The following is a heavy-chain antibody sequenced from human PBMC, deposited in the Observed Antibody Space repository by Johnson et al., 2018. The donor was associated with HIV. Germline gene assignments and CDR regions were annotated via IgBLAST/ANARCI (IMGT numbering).Heavy chain of an antibody. J-gene: IGHJ3*02. Sequence: VQLVESGGGVVRPGGSLRLSCAASRFTFYDYGMTWVRQAPGKGLEWVSGINWNGGSTGYADSVKGRFTISRDNAKNSLYLQMNSLRAEDTALYYGEKVIHITPTGTKDTHDAFDIWGQGTMVIVSS. CDR2: INWNGGST. V-gene: IGHV3-20*04. D-gene: IGHD1-1*01. CDR3: EKVIHITPTGTKDTHDAFDI. CDR1: RFTFYDYG.